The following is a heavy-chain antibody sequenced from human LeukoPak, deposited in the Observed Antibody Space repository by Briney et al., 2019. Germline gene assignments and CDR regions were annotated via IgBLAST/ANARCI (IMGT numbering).Heavy chain of an antibody. J-gene: IGHJ4*02. CDR3: ARQVVRVYLDY. Sequence: SETLSLTCAVYGGSFSGYYWSWIRQPPGKGLEWIGEINHSGSTNYNPSLKSRATISEDTSKNQYSLKLSSVTAADTAVYYCARQVVRVYLDYWGQGTLVTVSS. CDR1: GGSFSGYY. CDR2: INHSGST. V-gene: IGHV4-34*01. D-gene: IGHD2-15*01.